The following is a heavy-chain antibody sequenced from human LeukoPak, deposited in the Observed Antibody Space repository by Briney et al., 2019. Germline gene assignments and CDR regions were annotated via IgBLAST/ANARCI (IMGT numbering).Heavy chain of an antibody. V-gene: IGHV3-74*01. CDR2: NKYDGSES. CDR1: GFTLSGHW. J-gene: IGHJ5*02. Sequence: GGSLRLSCAASGFTLSGHWMHWFRQPPGKGLAWVSRNKYDGSESYYADSVKGRFTISRDNAKNTLYLQMNSLRVGDTAVYYCAKSDWFDPWGQGTLVTVSS. CDR3: AKSDWFDP.